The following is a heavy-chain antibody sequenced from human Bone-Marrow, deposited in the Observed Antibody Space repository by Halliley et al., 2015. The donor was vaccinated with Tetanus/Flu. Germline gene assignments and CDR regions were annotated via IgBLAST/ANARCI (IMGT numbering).Heavy chain of an antibody. CDR2: INSDGSTT. J-gene: IGHJ4*02. D-gene: IGHD2-15*01. V-gene: IGHV3-74*01. Sequence: PGKGLGWVSRINSDGSTTTYADSVKGRFTISRDNAKNTLYLQMNSLRADDTAVYYRARVAATVYWGQGSLVTVSS. CDR3: ARVAATVY.